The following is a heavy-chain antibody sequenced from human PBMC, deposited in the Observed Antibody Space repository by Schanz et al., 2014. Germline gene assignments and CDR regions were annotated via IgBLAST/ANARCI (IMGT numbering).Heavy chain of an antibody. V-gene: IGHV4-31*02. J-gene: IGHJ5*02. CDR2: IYYRGNT. CDR1: GFSFSDYY. Sequence: VQLVESGGGLVKPGGSLRLSCAASGFSFSDYYMSWIRQHPGKGLEWIGFIYYRGNTYYNPSLKSRVSISLDPSKTQFFLNLNSLTAADTAVYYCARVPEPGWFDPWGQGTLVTVSS. CDR3: ARVPEPGWFDP. D-gene: IGHD1-26*01.